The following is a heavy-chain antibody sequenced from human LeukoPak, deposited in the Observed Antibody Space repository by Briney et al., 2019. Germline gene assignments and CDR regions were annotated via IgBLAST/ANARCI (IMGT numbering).Heavy chain of an antibody. CDR2: IIPIFGTA. CDR1: GGTFSSYA. J-gene: IGHJ6*02. D-gene: IGHD3-3*01. CDR3: ARESYDFWSGYYNSAYYYGMDV. V-gene: IGHV1-69*13. Sequence: SVKVSFTASGGTFSSYAISWVRQAPGQGLEWMGGIIPIFGTANYAQKFQGRVTITADESTSTAYMELSSLRSEDTAVYYCARESYDFWSGYYNSAYYYGMDVWGQGTTVTVSS.